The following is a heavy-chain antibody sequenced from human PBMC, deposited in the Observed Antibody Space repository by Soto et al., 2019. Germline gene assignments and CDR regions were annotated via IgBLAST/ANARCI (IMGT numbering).Heavy chain of an antibody. J-gene: IGHJ6*02. CDR3: ARGDYIDYYYYGMDV. CDR1: GGTFSSYA. V-gene: IGHV1-69*13. D-gene: IGHD4-4*01. Sequence: SVKVSCKASGGTFSSYAISWVRQAPGQGLEWMGGIIPIFGTANYAQKFQGRVTITADEPTSTAYMELSSLRSEDTAVYYCARGDYIDYYYYGMDVWGQGTTVTVSS. CDR2: IIPIFGTA.